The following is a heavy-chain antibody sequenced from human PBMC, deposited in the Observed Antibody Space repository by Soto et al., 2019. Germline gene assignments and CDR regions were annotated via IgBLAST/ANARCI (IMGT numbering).Heavy chain of an antibody. Sequence: GGSLRLSCSASGFTFRSFTMNWVRQAPGKGLEWVSTISGNSDYIYYTDALRGRFSSARDNAKNSQHLQMNSLRAEDTAVYYCTRDASRDSSARGWFDPWGPGTLVTVSS. CDR1: GFTFRSFT. J-gene: IGHJ5*02. D-gene: IGHD6-13*01. CDR3: TRDASRDSSARGWFDP. V-gene: IGHV3-21*01. CDR2: ISGNSDYI.